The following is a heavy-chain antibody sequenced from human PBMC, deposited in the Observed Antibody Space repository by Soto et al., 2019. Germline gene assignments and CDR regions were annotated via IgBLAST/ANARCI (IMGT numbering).Heavy chain of an antibody. J-gene: IGHJ5*02. CDR2: INGDGSST. D-gene: IGHD4-17*01. CDR1: GFAFSNYW. CDR3: ARFRVDGDSVP. V-gene: IGHV3-74*01. Sequence: ELQLVQSGGGLVQPGGSLRLSCAASGFAFSNYWMHWVRQAPGKGLVWVSRINGDGSSTSYADSVRGRFTISRVNAENALYLQMNSLRPEDTALYYCARFRVDGDSVPWGQGTLVTVSS.